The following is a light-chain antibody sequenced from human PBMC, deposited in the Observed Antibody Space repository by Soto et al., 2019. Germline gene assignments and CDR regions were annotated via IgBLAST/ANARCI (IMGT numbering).Light chain of an antibody. CDR3: QQYGSSPSWT. CDR1: QSVSSSY. Sequence: EIVLTQSPGTLSLSPGERATLSCRASQSVSSSYLAWYQQRPGQAPRLLIYCASNRATGIPDRFSGSGSGTDFTLTISRLEPEDFAVYYCQQYGSSPSWTFGQGTKVEIK. V-gene: IGKV3-20*01. CDR2: CAS. J-gene: IGKJ1*01.